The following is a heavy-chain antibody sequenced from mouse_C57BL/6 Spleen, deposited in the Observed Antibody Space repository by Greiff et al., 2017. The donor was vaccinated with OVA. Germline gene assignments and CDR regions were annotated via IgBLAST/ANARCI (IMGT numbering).Heavy chain of an antibody. Sequence: DVKLQESGGGLVKPGGSLKLSCAASGFTFSSYAMSWVRQTPEKRLEWVATISDGGSYTYYPDNVKGRFTISRDNAKNNLYLQMSHLKSEDTAMYYCARGSGYFDYWGQGTTLTVSS. D-gene: IGHD3-1*01. V-gene: IGHV5-4*03. CDR1: GFTFSSYA. CDR3: ARGSGYFDY. CDR2: ISDGGSYT. J-gene: IGHJ2*01.